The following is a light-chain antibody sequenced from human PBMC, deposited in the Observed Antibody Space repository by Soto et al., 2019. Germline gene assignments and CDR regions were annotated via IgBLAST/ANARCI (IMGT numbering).Light chain of an antibody. CDR3: QSSDSSNHWV. Sequence: NFMLTQPHSVSESPGKTVTISCTRTSGSIASNYVQWYQQRPGSAPTTVIYEDNQRPSGVPARFSGSIDSSSNSASLTISGLKTEDEADYYCQSSDSSNHWVFGGGTKLTVL. CDR1: SGSIASNY. CDR2: EDN. J-gene: IGLJ3*02. V-gene: IGLV6-57*03.